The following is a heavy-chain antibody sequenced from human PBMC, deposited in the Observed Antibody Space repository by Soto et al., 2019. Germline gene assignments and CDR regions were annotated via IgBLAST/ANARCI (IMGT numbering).Heavy chain of an antibody. D-gene: IGHD6-6*01. CDR3: ATTIAAHLGYYTMDV. V-gene: IGHV3-21*01. CDR2: ISGGSNDI. Sequence: XESLRLSSAAYGFTFSTYSLNWVRQAPGKGLEWVSSISGGSNDIYYADSVRGRFTISRDNARDSLYLQMYSLSAEDTAIYFCATTIAAHLGYYTMDVWGQGTTVTVSS. CDR1: GFTFSTYS. J-gene: IGHJ6*02.